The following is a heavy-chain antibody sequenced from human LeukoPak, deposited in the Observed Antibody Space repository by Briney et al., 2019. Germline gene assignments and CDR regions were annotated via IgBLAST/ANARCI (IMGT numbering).Heavy chain of an antibody. V-gene: IGHV4-39*01. CDR3: ARRRGYNWNDGAFDI. D-gene: IGHD1-1*01. Sequence: PSETLSLTCTVSGGSISSGSYYWGWIRQPPGKGLEWLGSIYYSGSTNYNPSLKSRVTLSVDTSKNQFSLKLSSVTAADTAVFYCARRRGYNWNDGAFDIWGQGTMVTVSS. CDR1: GGSISSGSYY. J-gene: IGHJ3*02. CDR2: IYYSGST.